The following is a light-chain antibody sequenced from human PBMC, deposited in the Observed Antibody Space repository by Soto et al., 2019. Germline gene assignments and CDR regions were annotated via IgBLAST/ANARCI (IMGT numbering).Light chain of an antibody. V-gene: IGKV3-11*01. CDR1: QSVSSY. J-gene: IGKJ5*01. CDR2: GAS. Sequence: VLTQNTATLSLSPGERATLSCRASQSVSSYLAWYQQKPGQAPRLLIYGASNRATGIPARFSGSGSGTDFTLTISSLEPEDFAVYYCQQRNNWPLITFGQGTRLEIK. CDR3: QQRNNWPLIT.